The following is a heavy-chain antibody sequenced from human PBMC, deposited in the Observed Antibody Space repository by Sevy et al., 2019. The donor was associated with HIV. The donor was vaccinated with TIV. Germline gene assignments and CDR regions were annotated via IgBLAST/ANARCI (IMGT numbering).Heavy chain of an antibody. CDR3: AIGSVGARSDFDS. CDR2: ISRSGDTI. J-gene: IGHJ4*02. CDR1: VFTFSDYY. D-gene: IGHD1-26*01. V-gene: IGHV3-11*01. Sequence: GGSLRLSCAASVFTFSDYYMSWIRQAPGKGLEWISYISRSGDTIYYADSVKGRFTISRDNAKNSLYLQMNSLRVEDTAMYYCAIGSVGARSDFDSWGRGALVTVSS.